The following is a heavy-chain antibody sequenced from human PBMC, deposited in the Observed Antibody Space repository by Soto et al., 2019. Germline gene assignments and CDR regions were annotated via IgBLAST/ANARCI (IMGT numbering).Heavy chain of an antibody. Sequence: EVQLVESGGGLVQPGGSLRLSCAASGVTVSSYDMSWVRQAPGKGLEWVSFIYSGGSTNYEDSVKSRFIISRDNYTNTLYLQMNSLRAEDTAVYYCARQGYNYGGGYFDYWGQGTLVTVSS. CDR1: GVTVSSYD. V-gene: IGHV3-66*04. CDR2: IYSGGST. CDR3: ARQGYNYGGGYFDY. D-gene: IGHD5-18*01. J-gene: IGHJ4*02.